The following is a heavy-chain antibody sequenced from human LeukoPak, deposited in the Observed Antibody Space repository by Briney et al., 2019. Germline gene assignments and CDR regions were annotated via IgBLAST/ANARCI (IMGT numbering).Heavy chain of an antibody. CDR3: AKDPRGYFYGMGV. CDR1: GFTFSTYG. Sequence: GGSLRLSCSASGFTFSTYGITWVRQAPGKGLEWVSSISRSGGSTHYADFVQGRFTISRDNSKNTLYLQMNSLRADDTAVYYCAKDPRGYFYGMGVWGKETTVTVSS. V-gene: IGHV3-23*01. J-gene: IGHJ6*04. D-gene: IGHD3-10*01. CDR2: ISRSGGST.